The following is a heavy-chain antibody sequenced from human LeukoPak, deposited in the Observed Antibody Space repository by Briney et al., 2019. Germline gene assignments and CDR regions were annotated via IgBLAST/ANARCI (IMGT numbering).Heavy chain of an antibody. D-gene: IGHD3-22*01. CDR2: FDPEDGET. Sequence: ASVKVSCKVSGYTLTELSMHWVRQAPGKGLEWMGGFDPEDGETIYAQKFQGRVTMTEDTSTDTAYMELSSLRSEDTAVYYCARAYYDSSGYYYGQNPFDYWGQGTLATVSS. CDR1: GYTLTELS. J-gene: IGHJ4*02. CDR3: ARAYYDSSGYYYGQNPFDY. V-gene: IGHV1-24*01.